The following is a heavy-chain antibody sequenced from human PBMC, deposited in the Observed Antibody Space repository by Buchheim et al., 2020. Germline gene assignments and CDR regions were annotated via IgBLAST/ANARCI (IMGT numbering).Heavy chain of an antibody. V-gene: IGHV4-34*01. J-gene: IGHJ6*02. D-gene: IGHD3-10*01. Sequence: QVQLQQWGAGLLKPSETLSLTCAVYGGSFSGYYWSWIRQPPGKGLEWIGEINHSGSTNYNPSLKSRVTISVDTSKNQFSLKLSSVTAADTAVYYCARSGRVRGVLRYYYGMDVWGQGTT. CDR3: ARSGRVRGVLRYYYGMDV. CDR1: GGSFSGYY. CDR2: INHSGST.